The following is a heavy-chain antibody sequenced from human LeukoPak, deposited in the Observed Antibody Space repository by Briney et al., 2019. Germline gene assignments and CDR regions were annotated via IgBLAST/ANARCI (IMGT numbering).Heavy chain of an antibody. CDR3: ARAGIDSSGYPPPGSFDY. CDR1: GGSISSGGYY. Sequence: SETQSLTCTVSGGSISSGGYYWSWIRQHPGKGLEWIGYIYYSGSTCYNPSLKSRVTISVDTSKNQFSLKLSSVTAADTAVYYCARAGIDSSGYPPPGSFDYWGQGTLVTVSS. J-gene: IGHJ4*02. D-gene: IGHD3-22*01. V-gene: IGHV4-31*03. CDR2: IYYSGST.